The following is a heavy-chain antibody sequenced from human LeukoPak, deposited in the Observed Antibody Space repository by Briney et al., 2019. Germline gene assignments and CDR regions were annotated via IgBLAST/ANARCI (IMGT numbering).Heavy chain of an antibody. J-gene: IGHJ4*02. CDR2: FDPEDGET. Sequence: ASVKVSCKVSGYTLTELSMHWVRQAPGKRLEWMGGFDPEDGETIYAQKFQGGVTMTEDTSTDTAYMELSSLRSEDTAVYYCATPARGAMAPYFDYWGQGTLVTVSS. D-gene: IGHD3-16*01. CDR1: GYTLTELS. V-gene: IGHV1-24*01. CDR3: ATPARGAMAPYFDY.